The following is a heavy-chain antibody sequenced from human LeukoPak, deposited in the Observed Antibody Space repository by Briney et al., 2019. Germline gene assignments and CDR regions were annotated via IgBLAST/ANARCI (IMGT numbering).Heavy chain of an antibody. CDR3: AKSLGVLMVYATGYTYYGMDV. J-gene: IGHJ6*02. D-gene: IGHD2-8*01. Sequence: PGGSLRLSCAASGFTFSSYWMHWVRQAPGKGLVWVSRINSDGSSTSYADSVKGRFTISRDNAKNTLYLQMNSLRAEDTAVYYCAKSLGVLMVYATGYTYYGMDVWGQGTTVTVSS. CDR2: INSDGSST. CDR1: GFTFSSYW. V-gene: IGHV3-74*01.